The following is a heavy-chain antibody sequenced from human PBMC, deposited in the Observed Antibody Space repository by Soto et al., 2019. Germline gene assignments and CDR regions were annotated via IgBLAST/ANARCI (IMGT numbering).Heavy chain of an antibody. J-gene: IGHJ3*02. CDR2: IFKSGST. Sequence: QVQLQESGPGLVKPSETLSLTCTVSGGSISSYFWSWIRQPPGKGLEWIGEIFKSGSTDYNPSLLSRFTISADASKNQFSLRLSSVTAADTVVYYSARRSSSWYDFDNWGQGTMVTVSS. D-gene: IGHD6-13*01. CDR3: ARRSSSWYDFDN. V-gene: IGHV4-59*08. CDR1: GGSISSYF.